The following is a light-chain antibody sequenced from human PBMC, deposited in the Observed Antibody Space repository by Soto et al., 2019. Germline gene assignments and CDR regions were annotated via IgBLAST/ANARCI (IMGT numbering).Light chain of an antibody. V-gene: IGLV1-40*01. CDR3: QSDDSSLSGDV. CDR1: SSNIGAGYD. J-gene: IGLJ1*01. CDR2: NNN. Sequence: QSALTQPPSVSGAPGQRVTISCTGSSSNIGAGYDVHWYQQLPGTAPKLLIYNNNNRRSGVPDRFSGSKSGTSASLAITGLQAEDEADYYCQSDDSSLSGDVFGTGTEVTVL.